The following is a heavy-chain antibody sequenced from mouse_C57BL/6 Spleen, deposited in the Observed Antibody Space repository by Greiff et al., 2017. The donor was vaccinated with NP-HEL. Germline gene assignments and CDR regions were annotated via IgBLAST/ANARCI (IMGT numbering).Heavy chain of an antibody. CDR3: ASPIYYDYAWFAY. D-gene: IGHD2-4*01. Sequence: QVQLQQPGAELVKPGASVKLSCKASGYTFTSYWMHWVKQRPGRGLEWIGRIDPNSGGTKYNEKFKSKATLTVDKPSSTAYMQLSSLTSKDSAVYYCASPIYYDYAWFAYWGQGTLVTVSA. J-gene: IGHJ3*01. CDR2: IDPNSGGT. CDR1: GYTFTSYW. V-gene: IGHV1-72*01.